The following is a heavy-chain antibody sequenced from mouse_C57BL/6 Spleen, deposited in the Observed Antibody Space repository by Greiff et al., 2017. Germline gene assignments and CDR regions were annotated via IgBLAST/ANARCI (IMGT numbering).Heavy chain of an antibody. CDR2: INPYNGGT. CDR3: ATEGYAMDY. J-gene: IGHJ4*01. Sequence: EVQLQQSGPVLVKPGASVKMSCKASGYTFTDYYMNWVKQSHGKSLEWIGVINPYNGGTSYNQKFKGKATLTVDKSSSTAYMELNSLTSEDSAVYYCATEGYAMDYWGQGTSVTVSS. CDR1: GYTFTDYY. V-gene: IGHV1-19*01. D-gene: IGHD1-1*01.